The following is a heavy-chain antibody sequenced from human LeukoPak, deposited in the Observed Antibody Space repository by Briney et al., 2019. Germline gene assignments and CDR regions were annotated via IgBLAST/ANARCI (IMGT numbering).Heavy chain of an antibody. D-gene: IGHD3-10*01. Sequence: GGPLRLSCAASGFTFSSYGMHWVRQAPGKGLEWVAFIRYDGSNKYYADSVKGRFTISRDNSKNTLYLQMNSLRAEDTAVYYCAKDDGGSTRQLLWFGESIYYFDYWGQGTLVTVSS. V-gene: IGHV3-30*02. J-gene: IGHJ4*02. CDR1: GFTFSSYG. CDR2: IRYDGSNK. CDR3: AKDDGGSTRQLLWFGESIYYFDY.